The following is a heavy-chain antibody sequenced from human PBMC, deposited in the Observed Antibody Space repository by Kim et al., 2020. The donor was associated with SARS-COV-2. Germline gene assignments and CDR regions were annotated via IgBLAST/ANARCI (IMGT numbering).Heavy chain of an antibody. CDR2: IYYSGST. Sequence: SETLSLTCTVSGGSISSGGYYWSWIRQHPGKGLEWIGYIYYSGSTYYNPSLKSRVTISVDTSKNQFSLKLSSVTAADTAVYYCARDARVPNYGGNSVHYGMDVWGQGTTVTVSS. D-gene: IGHD4-17*01. J-gene: IGHJ6*02. V-gene: IGHV4-31*03. CDR3: ARDARVPNYGGNSVHYGMDV. CDR1: GGSISSGGYY.